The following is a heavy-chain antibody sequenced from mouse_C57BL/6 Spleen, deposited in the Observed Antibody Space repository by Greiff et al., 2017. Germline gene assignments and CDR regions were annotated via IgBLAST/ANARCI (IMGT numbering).Heavy chain of an antibody. Sequence: QVQLQQPGAELVMPGASVKLSCKASGYTFTSYWMHWVKQRPGQGLEWIGEIDPSDSYTNYNQKFKGKSTLTVDKSSSTAYMQLSSLTSEDSAVYYWARRGTMAYGNWYYFEDWGQGTTRTVSS. J-gene: IGHJ2*01. D-gene: IGHD2-1*01. CDR1: GYTFTSYW. CDR2: IDPSDSYT. V-gene: IGHV1-69*01. CDR3: ARRGTMAYGNWYYFED.